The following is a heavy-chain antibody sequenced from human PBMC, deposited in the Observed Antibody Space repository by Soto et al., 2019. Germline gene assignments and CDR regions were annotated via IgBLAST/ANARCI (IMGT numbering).Heavy chain of an antibody. D-gene: IGHD6-13*01. CDR3: ARDDPRGRAAAGTLDY. CDR2: ISYDGSNK. CDR1: GFTFSSYA. J-gene: IGHJ4*02. Sequence: PGGSLRLSCADSGFTFSSYAMHWVRQAPGKGLEWVAVISYDGSNKYYADSVKGRFTISRDNSKNTLYLQMNSLRAEDTAVYYCARDDPRGRAAAGTLDYWGQGTLVTVSS. V-gene: IGHV3-30-3*01.